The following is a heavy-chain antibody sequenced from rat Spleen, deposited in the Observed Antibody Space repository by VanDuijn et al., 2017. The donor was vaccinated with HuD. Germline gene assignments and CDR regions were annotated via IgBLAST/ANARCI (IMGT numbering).Heavy chain of an antibody. D-gene: IGHD1-9*01. CDR3: ARHTMGITTFPSWFAY. J-gene: IGHJ3*01. Sequence: EVQLVESDGGLVQPGRSLKLSCAASGFTFSDYYMAWVRQAPTKGLAWVATFSTSGSRTYYPDSVKGRFTISRDNAKSSLYLQMNSLKSEDTATYYCARHTMGITTFPSWFAYWGQGTLVTVSS. CDR2: FSTSGSRT. CDR1: GFTFSDYY. V-gene: IGHV5-25*01.